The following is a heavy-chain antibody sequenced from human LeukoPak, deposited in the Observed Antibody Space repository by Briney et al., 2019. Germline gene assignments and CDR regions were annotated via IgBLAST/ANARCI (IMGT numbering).Heavy chain of an antibody. Sequence: ASVKVSCKASGYTFSIYGFSWVRQAPGQGLEWMGWINPNSGVTNYAQKLQGRVTITRDTSIDTAYMQLSRLRSDDMAVYYCAKDRYGDYEAPFHYYMDAWGRGTTVTVSS. J-gene: IGHJ6*03. CDR2: INPNSGVT. V-gene: IGHV1-18*03. CDR3: AKDRYGDYEAPFHYYMDA. CDR1: GYTFSIYG. D-gene: IGHD5-12*01.